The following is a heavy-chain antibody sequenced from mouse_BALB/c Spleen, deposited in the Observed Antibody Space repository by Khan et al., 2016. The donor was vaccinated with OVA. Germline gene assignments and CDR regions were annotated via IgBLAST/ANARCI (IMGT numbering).Heavy chain of an antibody. CDR1: GFSLTSYG. D-gene: IGHD1-3*01. V-gene: IGHV2-9*02. Sequence: QVQLKESGPGLVAPSQSLSITCTVSGFSLTSYGVHWVRQPPGKGLVWLGVIWAGGSTNYNSALLSRLSIRKDNSKSQVFLKMNSLQTYDTAMYYRARLEDIWGQGTTLTVSS. CDR3: ARLEDI. CDR2: IWAGGST. J-gene: IGHJ2*01.